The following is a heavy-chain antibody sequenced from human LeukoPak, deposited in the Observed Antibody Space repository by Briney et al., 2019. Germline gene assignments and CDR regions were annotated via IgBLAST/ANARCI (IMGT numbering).Heavy chain of an antibody. D-gene: IGHD2-15*01. Sequence: ASVKVSCKASGYTFTGYYMHWVRQAPGQGLEWMGRINPNSGGTNYAQEFQGRVTMTRDTSISTAYMELSRLRSDDTAVYYCARERVVAATEGFDPWGQGTLVTVSS. CDR1: GYTFTGYY. V-gene: IGHV1-2*06. CDR2: INPNSGGT. CDR3: ARERVVAATEGFDP. J-gene: IGHJ5*02.